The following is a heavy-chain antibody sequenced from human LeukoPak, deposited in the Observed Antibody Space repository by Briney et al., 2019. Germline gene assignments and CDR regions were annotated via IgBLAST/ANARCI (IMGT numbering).Heavy chain of an antibody. CDR2: ISGSGGST. CDR1: GFTFSSYG. J-gene: IGHJ4*02. V-gene: IGHV3-23*01. CDR3: AKTYSGYSHFDY. Sequence: GGSLRLSCAASGFTFSSYGMSWVRQAPGKGLERVSLISGSGGSTYYADSVKGRFTISRDNSKNTLFLQMNRLRAEDTAVYYCAKTYSGYSHFDYWGQGTLVTVSS. D-gene: IGHD5-12*01.